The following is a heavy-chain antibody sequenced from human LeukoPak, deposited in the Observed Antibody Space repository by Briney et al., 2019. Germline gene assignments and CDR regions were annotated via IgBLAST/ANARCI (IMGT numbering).Heavy chain of an antibody. CDR2: ISSSGSTI. Sequence: GGSLRLSCAASGFTFSSYEMNWVRQAPGKGLEWVSYISSSGSTIYYADSVKGRSTISRDNAKNSLYLQMNSLRAEDTAVYYCARDLYGDPSFDYWGQGTLVTVSS. CDR1: GFTFSSYE. V-gene: IGHV3-48*03. CDR3: ARDLYGDPSFDY. J-gene: IGHJ4*02. D-gene: IGHD4-17*01.